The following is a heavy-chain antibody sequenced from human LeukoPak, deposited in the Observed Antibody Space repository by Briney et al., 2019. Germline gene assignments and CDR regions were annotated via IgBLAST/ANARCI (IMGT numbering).Heavy chain of an antibody. CDR3: VRGGIVGTTARIPLFDY. Sequence: SETLSLTCTVSDGSISGYHWSWIRQPPGKGLEWIGYIYYTGTTNYNPSLERRVTMSVDTSKNQFSLKLSSVTAADTAVYYCVRGGIVGTTARIPLFDYWGQGTLVTVSS. J-gene: IGHJ4*02. D-gene: IGHD1-26*01. CDR1: DGSISGYH. CDR2: IYYTGTT. V-gene: IGHV4-59*01.